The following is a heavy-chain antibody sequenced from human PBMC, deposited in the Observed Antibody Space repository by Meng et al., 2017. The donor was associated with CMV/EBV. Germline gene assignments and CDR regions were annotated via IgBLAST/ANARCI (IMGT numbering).Heavy chain of an antibody. CDR2: INPNSGGT. V-gene: IGHV1-2*02. D-gene: IGHD2-2*01. Sequence: ASVKVSCKASGYTFTSYDINWVRQATGQGLEWMGWINPNSGGTNYAQKFQGRVTMTRDTSISTAYMELSRLRSDDTAVYYCARFVGYCSSTSCYPKRGLVDYWGPGTLVTVSS. CDR3: ARFVGYCSSTSCYPKRGLVDY. J-gene: IGHJ4*02. CDR1: GYTFTSYD.